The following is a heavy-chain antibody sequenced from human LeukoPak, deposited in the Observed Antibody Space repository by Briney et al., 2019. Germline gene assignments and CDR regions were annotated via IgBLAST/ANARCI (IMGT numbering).Heavy chain of an antibody. D-gene: IGHD3-16*02. CDR1: GYTFTSYG. J-gene: IGHJ4*02. CDR2: IIPILGIA. Sequence: SVKVSCKASGYTFTSYGISWVRQPPGQGLEWMGRIIPILGIADYAQKFQGRVTITADKSTSTAYMELSSLRSEDTAVYYCAMGESQGELSLYPYFDYWGQGTLVTVSS. V-gene: IGHV1-69*04. CDR3: AMGESQGELSLYPYFDY.